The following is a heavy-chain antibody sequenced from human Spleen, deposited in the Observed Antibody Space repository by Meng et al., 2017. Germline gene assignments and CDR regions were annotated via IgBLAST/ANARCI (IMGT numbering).Heavy chain of an antibody. CDR1: GGSISTSGYY. Sequence: QPQLQESGPGLVKPSEALSLTCSVSGGSISTSGYYWGWIRQPPGKGLEWIGSIGHSGITYYTPSLKSRVTVSIDTSKSQFSLWLTSVTAADTAVYYCARQRYRGVIGYWGQGALVTVSS. V-gene: IGHV4-39*01. D-gene: IGHD3-10*01. CDR3: ARQRYRGVIGY. CDR2: IGHSGIT. J-gene: IGHJ4*02.